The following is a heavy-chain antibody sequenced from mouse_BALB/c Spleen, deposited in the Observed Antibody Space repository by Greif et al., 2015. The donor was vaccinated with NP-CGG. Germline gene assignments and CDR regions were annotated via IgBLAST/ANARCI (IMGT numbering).Heavy chain of an antibody. CDR2: ISSGGSYT. CDR1: GFTFSSYA. J-gene: IGHJ2*01. V-gene: IGHV5-9-3*01. Sequence: LVESGGGLVEPGGSLKLSCAASGFTFSSYAMSWVRQTPEKRLEWVATISSGGSYTYYPDSVKGRLTIARANAKHTLYLQMISLMSEATAMYYCARRNYWGQGTALTVSS. CDR3: ARRNY.